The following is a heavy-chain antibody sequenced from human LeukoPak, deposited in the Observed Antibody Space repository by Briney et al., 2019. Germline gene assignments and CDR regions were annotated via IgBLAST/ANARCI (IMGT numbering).Heavy chain of an antibody. CDR1: GGSISSYY. CDR2: IYYSGST. Sequence: SETLSLTCTVSGGSISSYYWSWIRQPPGKGLEWIGYIYYSGSTNYNPSLKSRVTISVDTSKNQSSLKLSSVTAADTAVYYCARASGAYCSGGSCYLGFDYWGQGTLVTVSS. CDR3: ARASGAYCSGGSCYLGFDY. V-gene: IGHV4-59*01. J-gene: IGHJ4*02. D-gene: IGHD2-15*01.